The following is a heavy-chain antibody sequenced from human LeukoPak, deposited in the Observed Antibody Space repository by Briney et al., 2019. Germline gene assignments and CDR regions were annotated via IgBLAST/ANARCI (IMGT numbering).Heavy chain of an antibody. CDR1: GLTVSSNS. CDR2: IYSGGST. D-gene: IGHD2-15*01. CDR3: ARTYGSGSLDY. Sequence: GGSLRLSCAASGLTVSSNSMSWVRQAPGKGLEWVSFIYSGGSTYYADSVKGRFTISRDNSKNTLYLQMNSLRADDTAVYYCARTYGSGSLDYGGQGTLVTVSS. J-gene: IGHJ4*02. V-gene: IGHV3-53*01.